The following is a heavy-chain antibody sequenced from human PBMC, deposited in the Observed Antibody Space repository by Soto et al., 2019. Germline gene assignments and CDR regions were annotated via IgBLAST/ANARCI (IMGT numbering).Heavy chain of an antibody. CDR3: AREYYDILTGYYFGY. Sequence: GGSLRLSCAASGFTFSSYAMHWVRQAPGKGLEWVAVISYDGSNKCYADSVKGRFTISRDNSKNTLYLQMNSLRAGVTAVYYCAREYYDILTGYYFGYWGQGTLVTVSS. J-gene: IGHJ4*02. D-gene: IGHD3-9*01. CDR1: GFTFSSYA. V-gene: IGHV3-30-3*01. CDR2: ISYDGSNK.